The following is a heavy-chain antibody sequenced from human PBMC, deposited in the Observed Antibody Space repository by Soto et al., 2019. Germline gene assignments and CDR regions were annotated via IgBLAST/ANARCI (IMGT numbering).Heavy chain of an antibody. V-gene: IGHV5-51*01. CDR1: GYSFTSYW. CDR2: IYPGNSDT. J-gene: IGHJ6*02. Sequence: GESLKISCKGSGYSFTSYWIGWVRQMPGKGPEWMGIIYPGNSDTRYSPSFQGQVTISADKSISTAYLQWSSLKASDTAMYYCARRGGDIAAPRGVYYYGMDVWGQGTTVTVSS. CDR3: ARRGGDIAAPRGVYYYGMDV. D-gene: IGHD6-6*01.